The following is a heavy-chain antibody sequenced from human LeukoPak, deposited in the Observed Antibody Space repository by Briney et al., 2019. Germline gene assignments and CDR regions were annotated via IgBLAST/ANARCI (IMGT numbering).Heavy chain of an antibody. CDR3: AKDGGGYNPLYYYYYGMDV. Sequence: QPGGSLRPSCAASGFTFSSYGMHWVRQAPGKGLEWVAVISYDGSNKYYADSVKGRFTISRDNSKNTLYLQMNSLRAEDTAVYYCAKDGGGYNPLYYYYYGMDVWGQGTTVTVSS. V-gene: IGHV3-30*18. D-gene: IGHD5-24*01. CDR1: GFTFSSYG. J-gene: IGHJ6*02. CDR2: ISYDGSNK.